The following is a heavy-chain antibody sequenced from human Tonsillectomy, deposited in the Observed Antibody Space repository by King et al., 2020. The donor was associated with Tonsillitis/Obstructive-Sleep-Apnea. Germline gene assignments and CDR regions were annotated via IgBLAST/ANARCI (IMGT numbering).Heavy chain of an antibody. CDR3: ARGATGYFDY. Sequence: QLVQSGAEVNKPGASVKVSCKASGYSFTNYYINWVRQAPGQGPEWMGWISGYNGNTKYSQKFQGRVTMTTDTSTSTAYMELRSLTSDDTAVYYCARGATGYFDYWGQGTLVTVSS. V-gene: IGHV1-18*04. CDR1: GYSFTNYY. CDR2: ISGYNGNT. D-gene: IGHD1-26*01. J-gene: IGHJ4*02.